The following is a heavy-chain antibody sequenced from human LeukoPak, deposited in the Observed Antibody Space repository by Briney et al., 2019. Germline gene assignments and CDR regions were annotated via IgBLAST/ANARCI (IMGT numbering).Heavy chain of an antibody. D-gene: IGHD3-16*01. V-gene: IGHV3-23*01. J-gene: IGHJ4*02. CDR2: ISGSGGST. CDR1: GFTFSSYA. CDR3: AKVSYYDYVWGSEIDY. Sequence: GGSLRLSCAASGFTFSSYAISWVRQAPGKGLEWVSAISGSGGSTYYADSVKGRFTISRDNSKNTLYLQMNSLRAEDTAVYYCAKVSYYDYVWGSEIDYWGQGTLVTVSS.